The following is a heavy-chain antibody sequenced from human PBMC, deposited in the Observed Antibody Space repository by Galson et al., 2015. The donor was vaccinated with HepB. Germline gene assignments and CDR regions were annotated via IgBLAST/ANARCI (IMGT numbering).Heavy chain of an antibody. CDR1: GYTFTNYD. J-gene: IGHJ5*02. CDR2: MNPKSGNT. D-gene: IGHD3-10*01. Sequence: SVKVSCKASGYTFTNYDINWVRQSTGHGLEWMGWMNPKSGNTDYSQKFQGRVIMTRNTSIATAYMVLSSLRSDDTAVYYCARRTGRFGEQLVLFDPWGQGTLVTVSS. V-gene: IGHV1-8*01. CDR3: ARRTGRFGEQLVLFDP.